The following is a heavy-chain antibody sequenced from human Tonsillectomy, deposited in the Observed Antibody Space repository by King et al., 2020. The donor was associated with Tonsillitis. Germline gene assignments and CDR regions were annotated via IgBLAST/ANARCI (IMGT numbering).Heavy chain of an antibody. J-gene: IGHJ3*02. CDR3: TKDKGADYYDSGRGAFDI. CDR2: ITANSKYI. D-gene: IGHD3-22*01. CDR1: GFTFRNYD. Sequence: VQLVESGGGLVKPGGSLRLSCAASGFTFRNYDMAWVRQGPGKGLEWVSSITANSKYIYYAASVKGRFTISGDNARTSLYLDMDILSAEDTAVYYCTKDKGADYYDSGRGAFDIWGQGTTVTVSS. V-gene: IGHV3-21*01.